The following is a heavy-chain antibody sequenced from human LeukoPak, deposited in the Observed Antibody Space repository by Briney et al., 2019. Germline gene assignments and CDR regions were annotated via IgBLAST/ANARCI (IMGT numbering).Heavy chain of an antibody. CDR2: INPNTGDT. CDR3: ARDRPSDY. CDR1: GYTFTAYY. V-gene: IGHV1-2*06. J-gene: IGHJ4*02. Sequence: ASVKVSCKASGYTFTAYYMHWVRQAPGQGPEWMGRINPNTGDTNYAQKFQGRVTMTRDTSISTAYMELSSLTSDDTAVYYCARDRPSDYWGQGTLVSVSS.